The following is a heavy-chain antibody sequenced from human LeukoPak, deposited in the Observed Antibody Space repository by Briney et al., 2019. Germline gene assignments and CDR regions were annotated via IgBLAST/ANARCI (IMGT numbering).Heavy chain of an antibody. J-gene: IGHJ4*02. D-gene: IGHD6-19*01. CDR1: GFTFSRYS. Sequence: PGGSLRLSCAASGFTFSRYSMNWVRQAPGKGREGVASISSSSSYIYYADSVKGRFTISRDNAKNSLYLQMNSLRAEDTAVYYCARDGDSSGWFYFDYWGQGTLVTVSS. V-gene: IGHV3-21*01. CDR3: ARDGDSSGWFYFDY. CDR2: ISSSSSYI.